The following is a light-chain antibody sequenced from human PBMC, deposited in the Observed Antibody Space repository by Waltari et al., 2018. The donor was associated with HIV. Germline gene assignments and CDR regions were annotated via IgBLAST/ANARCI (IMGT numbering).Light chain of an antibody. V-gene: IGLV3-1*01. Sequence: SYEVTQPRSVAVFPGQTASIPCSGYDWGDHYPCWYQQKPGQSPLLVIYQDNKRPSGIPERFSASSSGHTATLTISGTLPMDEADYYCQAWGSSTSGVFGRGTRLTVL. CDR3: QAWGSSTSGV. CDR1: DWGDHY. J-gene: IGLJ2*01. CDR2: QDN.